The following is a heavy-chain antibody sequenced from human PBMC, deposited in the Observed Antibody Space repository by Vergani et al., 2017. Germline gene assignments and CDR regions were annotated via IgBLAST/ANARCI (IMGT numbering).Heavy chain of an antibody. CDR1: GYTFTSYG. Sequence: QVQLVQSGAEVKKPGASVKVSCKASGYTFTSYGISWVRQAPGQGLEWMGWISAYNGNTNYAQKLQGRVTMTTDTSTSTAYMELRSLRSDDTAVYYCAREFCGGDCYSYYCYYYGMDVWGQGTTVTVSS. V-gene: IGHV1-18*04. D-gene: IGHD2-21*02. CDR2: ISAYNGNT. J-gene: IGHJ6*02. CDR3: AREFCGGDCYSYYCYYYGMDV.